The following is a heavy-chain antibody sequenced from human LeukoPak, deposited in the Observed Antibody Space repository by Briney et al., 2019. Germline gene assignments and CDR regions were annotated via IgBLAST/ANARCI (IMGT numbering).Heavy chain of an antibody. V-gene: IGHV1-18*01. CDR1: GYTFTSYD. Sequence: ASVKVSCKASGYTFTSYDINWVRQAPGQGLEWVGWLSAYNGNTNYAQKLQGRVTMTTDTSTSTAYMELRSLRSDDTAVYYCARTDSENWFDPWGQGTLVTVSS. D-gene: IGHD2-21*02. CDR3: ARTDSENWFDP. J-gene: IGHJ5*02. CDR2: LSAYNGNT.